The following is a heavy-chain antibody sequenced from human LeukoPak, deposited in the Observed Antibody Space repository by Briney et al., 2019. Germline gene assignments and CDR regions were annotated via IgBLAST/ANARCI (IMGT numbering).Heavy chain of an antibody. D-gene: IGHD2-2*01. CDR3: ARRRVLGYCSSTSCENWFDP. CDR1: GGSFSGYY. CDR2: INHSGST. Sequence: ASETLSLTCAVYGGSFSGYYWSWIRQPPGKGLEWIGEINHSGSTNYNPSLKSRVTTSVDTSKNQFSLKLSSVTAADTAVYYCARRRVLGYCSSTSCENWFDPWGQGTLVTVSS. J-gene: IGHJ5*02. V-gene: IGHV4-34*01.